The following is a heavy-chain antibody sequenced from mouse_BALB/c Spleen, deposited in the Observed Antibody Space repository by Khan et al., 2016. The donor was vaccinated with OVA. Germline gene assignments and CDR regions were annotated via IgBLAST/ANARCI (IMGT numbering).Heavy chain of an antibody. Sequence: EVQLQESGPGLVKPSQSLSLTCTVTGYSITSDYAWNWIRQFPGNKLVWMGYINYSGTTSKKPSLKSRISITRDTSKNQFFLQLNSVTTEDTATYYCVRGRAYWGQGTLVTVSA. V-gene: IGHV3-2*02. CDR1: GYSITSDYA. J-gene: IGHJ3*01. CDR3: VRGRAY. CDR2: INYSGTT.